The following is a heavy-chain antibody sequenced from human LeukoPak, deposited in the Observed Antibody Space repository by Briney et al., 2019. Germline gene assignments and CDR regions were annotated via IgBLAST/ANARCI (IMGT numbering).Heavy chain of an antibody. CDR1: GFDLNTYE. V-gene: IGHV3-48*03. CDR3: ARGDPHADL. Sequence: GGSLRLSCAASGFDLNTYEMSWVRQAPGKGLEWIADITISGHTKNYADSVKGRFTISRDNAGTSLYLQMNSLRVEDTGVYYCARGDPHADLWGQGTLVTVSS. CDR2: ITISGHTK. J-gene: IGHJ5*02.